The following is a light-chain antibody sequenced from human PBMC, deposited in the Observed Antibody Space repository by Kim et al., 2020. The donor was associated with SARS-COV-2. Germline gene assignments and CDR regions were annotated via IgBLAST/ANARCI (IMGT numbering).Light chain of an antibody. CDR1: QGVSTN. Sequence: AVLAGERATLSCRASQGVSTNLVCYQQSPGQAPRLLIYDASTRATGIPVRFSGSGSGAEFTLTISSLQSEDFAVYYCQQYNNFRTFGQGTKVDIK. CDR2: DAS. J-gene: IGKJ1*01. CDR3: QQYNNFRT. V-gene: IGKV3-15*01.